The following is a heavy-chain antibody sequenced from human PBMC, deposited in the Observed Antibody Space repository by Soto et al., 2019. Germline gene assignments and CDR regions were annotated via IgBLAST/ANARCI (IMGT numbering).Heavy chain of an antibody. Sequence: SVKVSCKASGGTFSSYTISWVRQAPGQGLEWMGRIIPILGIANYAQKFQGRVTITADKSTSTAYMELSSLRSEDTAVYYCARDFVRPAAITEDAFDIWGQGTMVTVS. J-gene: IGHJ3*02. CDR3: ARDFVRPAAITEDAFDI. D-gene: IGHD2-2*01. CDR1: GGTFSSYT. V-gene: IGHV1-69*04. CDR2: IIPILGIA.